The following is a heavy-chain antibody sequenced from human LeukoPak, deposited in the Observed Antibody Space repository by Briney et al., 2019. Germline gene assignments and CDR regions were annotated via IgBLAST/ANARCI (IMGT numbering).Heavy chain of an antibody. CDR1: GFTFSNAW. CDR2: IKSKTDGGTT. D-gene: IGHD3-22*01. Sequence: GGSLRLSCAASGFTFSNAWMSWVRQAPGKGLEWVGRIKSKTDGGTTDYAAPVKGRFTISRDDSKNTLYLQMNSLITEDTAVYYCTTQGGGSGYQSFSFDYWGQGTLVTVSS. V-gene: IGHV3-15*01. CDR3: TTQGGGSGYQSFSFDY. J-gene: IGHJ4*02.